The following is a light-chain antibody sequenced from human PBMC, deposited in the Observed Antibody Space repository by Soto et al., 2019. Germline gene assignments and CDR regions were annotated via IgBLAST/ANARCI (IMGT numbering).Light chain of an antibody. Sequence: SYELTQPPSVSVAPGQTARITCGGNDIGDKSVHWYQQKPGQAPLLVVYDDTDRPSGIPERFSGSNSGNTATLTISRVEAGDEADYYCQVWDSSSDQWVFGGGTKLTVL. CDR3: QVWDSSSDQWV. V-gene: IGLV3-21*02. CDR2: DDT. J-gene: IGLJ3*02. CDR1: DIGDKS.